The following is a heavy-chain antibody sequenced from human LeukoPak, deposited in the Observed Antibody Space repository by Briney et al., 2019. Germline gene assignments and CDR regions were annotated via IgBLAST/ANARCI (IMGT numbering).Heavy chain of an antibody. Sequence: AESLKISCKGSRYSFTSYWIGWVRPMRGKGLEWMGLIYPGDSDTRYSPSFQGQVTISADKSISTAYLQWSILKASDTAMYYCARRGGIESAAGDYWGQGTLVTVSS. CDR1: RYSFTSYW. CDR2: IYPGDSDT. J-gene: IGHJ4*02. D-gene: IGHD6-13*01. CDR3: ARRGGIESAAGDY. V-gene: IGHV5-51*01.